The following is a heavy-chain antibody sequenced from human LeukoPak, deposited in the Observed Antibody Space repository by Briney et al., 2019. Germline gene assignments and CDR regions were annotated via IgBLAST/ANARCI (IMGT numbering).Heavy chain of an antibody. CDR2: IKQDGSEK. CDR3: ARETRGGDIVLMVYAIRTGFDY. CDR1: GFTFSSYW. Sequence: GGSLRLSCAASGFTFSSYWMSWVRQTPGKGLEWVANIKQDGSEKYYVDSVKGRFTISRDNAKNSLYLQMNSLRAEDTAVYYCARETRGGDIVLMVYAIRTGFDYWGQGTLVTVSS. J-gene: IGHJ4*02. V-gene: IGHV3-7*01. D-gene: IGHD2-8*01.